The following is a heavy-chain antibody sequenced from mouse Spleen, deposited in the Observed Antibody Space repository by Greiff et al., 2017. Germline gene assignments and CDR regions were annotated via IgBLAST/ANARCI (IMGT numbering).Heavy chain of an antibody. CDR1: GFTFSDYY. J-gene: IGHJ3*01. CDR2: INYDGSST. Sequence: EVMLVESEGGLVQPGSSMKLSCTASGFTFSDYYMAWVRQVPEKGLEWVANINYDGSSTYYLDSLKSRFIISRDNAKNILYLQMSSLKSEDTATYYCARFDYYGSSYFFAYWGQGTLVTVSA. D-gene: IGHD1-1*01. CDR3: ARFDYYGSSYFFAY. V-gene: IGHV5-16*01.